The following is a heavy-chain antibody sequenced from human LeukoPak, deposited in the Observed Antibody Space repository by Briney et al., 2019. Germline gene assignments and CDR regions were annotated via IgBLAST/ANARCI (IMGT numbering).Heavy chain of an antibody. J-gene: IGHJ4*02. CDR1: GFTFSASA. Sequence: GGSLRLSCAASGFTFSASAIHWVRQASGKGLEWVGRIRSTANGYATAYAASVKGRFTISRDDSKNTAYLQMNSLKTEDTAVYYCTRYNVGFESWGQGTLVTVSS. CDR3: TRYNVGFES. CDR2: IRSTANGYAT. V-gene: IGHV3-73*01. D-gene: IGHD1-1*01.